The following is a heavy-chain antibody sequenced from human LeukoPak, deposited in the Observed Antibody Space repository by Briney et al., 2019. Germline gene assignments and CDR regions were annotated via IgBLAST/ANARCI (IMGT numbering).Heavy chain of an antibody. V-gene: IGHV3-74*01. J-gene: IGHJ4*02. CDR3: ATRPGYRAFDY. D-gene: IGHD1-1*01. CDR2: INSDGSST. Sequence: GGSLRLSCAASGFTFSSYWMHWVRQAPGKGLVWVSRINSDGSSTSYADSVKGRFTISRDNAKNTLYLQMNSLRAEDTAVYYCATRPGYRAFDYWGQGTLVTVS. CDR1: GFTFSSYW.